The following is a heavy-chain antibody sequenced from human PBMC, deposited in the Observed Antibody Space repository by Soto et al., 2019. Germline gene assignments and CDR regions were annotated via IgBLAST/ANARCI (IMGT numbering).Heavy chain of an antibody. Sequence: SGPTLVKPTQTLTLTCTFSGFSLSTSGVGVGWIRQPPGKALEWLALIYWNDDKRYSPSLKSRLTITKDTSKNQVVLTMTNMDPVDTATYYCARGPIFDDSSGYYSAFDYWGQGTLVTVSS. CDR2: IYWNDDK. J-gene: IGHJ4*02. D-gene: IGHD3-22*01. CDR3: ARGPIFDDSSGYYSAFDY. V-gene: IGHV2-5*01. CDR1: GFSLSTSGVG.